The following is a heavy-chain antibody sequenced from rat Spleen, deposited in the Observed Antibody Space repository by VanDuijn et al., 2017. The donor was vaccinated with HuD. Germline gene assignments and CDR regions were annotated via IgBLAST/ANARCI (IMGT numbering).Heavy chain of an antibody. CDR3: ARRDYDGSYYYRY. D-gene: IGHD1-12*02. V-gene: IGHV5S23*01. J-gene: IGHJ2*01. CDR1: GFTFSDHA. CDR2: ISTAGINT. Sequence: EVQLVESGGRLVQPGNSLKLSCAASGFTFSDHAMAWVRQAPTKGLEWVAYISTAGINTYYRDSVEGRFTISRDNAKSTLYLQMNSLRSDDTATYYCARRDYDGSYYYRYWGQGVMVTVSS.